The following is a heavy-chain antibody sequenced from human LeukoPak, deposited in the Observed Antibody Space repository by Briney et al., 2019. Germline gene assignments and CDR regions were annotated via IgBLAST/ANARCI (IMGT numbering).Heavy chain of an antibody. CDR2: ITSSSSHV. CDR3: ARSDMATITYPEY. V-gene: IGHV3-21*01. D-gene: IGHD5-24*01. J-gene: IGHJ4*02. CDR1: GFTFSRYS. Sequence: GGSLRLSCAASGFTFSRYSLSCVRQAPGTGLEWVSCITSSSSHVFYADSVKGRFTISRDNAKNSLYLQMNSLRAEDTAVYYCARSDMATITYPEYWGRGTPVTVSS.